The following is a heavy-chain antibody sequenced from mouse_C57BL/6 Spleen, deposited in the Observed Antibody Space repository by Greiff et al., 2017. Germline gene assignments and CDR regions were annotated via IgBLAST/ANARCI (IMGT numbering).Heavy chain of an antibody. Sequence: VQLQQSGAELVRPGASVKMSCTASGYNFTDYYMHWVKQRPGQGLEWIGDINPDNGDTGYNSKFQGKATMTVDTSSTTAYLQLNSLTSEDSAVYYCTWANCGGYYYAMDYWGQGTSVTVSS. D-gene: IGHD4-1*01. CDR2: INPDNGDT. CDR3: TWANCGGYYYAMDY. CDR1: GYNFTDYY. V-gene: IGHV14-4*01. J-gene: IGHJ4*01.